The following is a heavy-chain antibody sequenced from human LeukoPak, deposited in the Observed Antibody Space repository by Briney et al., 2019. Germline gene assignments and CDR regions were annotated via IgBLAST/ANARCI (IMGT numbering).Heavy chain of an antibody. V-gene: IGHV3-30*02. CDR2: IRNDGRNK. J-gene: IGHJ6*04. D-gene: IGHD3-10*02. CDR1: GFSLSDYG. Sequence: GGSLRLSCAVSGFSLSDYGIHRVRQAPGKGLEWVAFIRNDGRNKYYTDSVKGRFTISRDNAKNSLYLQMNSLRAEDTAVYYCAELGITMIGGVWGKGTTVTISS. CDR3: AELGITMIGGV.